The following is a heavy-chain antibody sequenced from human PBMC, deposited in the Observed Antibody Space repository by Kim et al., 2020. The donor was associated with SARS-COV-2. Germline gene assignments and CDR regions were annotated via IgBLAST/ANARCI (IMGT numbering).Heavy chain of an antibody. Sequence: SETLSLTCTVSGGSISSGGYYWSWIRQHPGKGLEWFGYIYYSGSAYSNPSLKGRVTISVDTSKNQFSLKLSSVTAADTAVYYCARAGRRRITIFGVVGAFDVWGQGTMVTVSS. J-gene: IGHJ3*01. CDR2: IYYSGSA. V-gene: IGHV4-31*03. CDR3: ARAGRRRITIFGVVGAFDV. D-gene: IGHD3-3*01. CDR1: GGSISSGGYY.